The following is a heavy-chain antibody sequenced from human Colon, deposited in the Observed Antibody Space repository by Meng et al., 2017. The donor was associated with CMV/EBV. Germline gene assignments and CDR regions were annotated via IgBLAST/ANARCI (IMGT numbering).Heavy chain of an antibody. CDR1: GFTVSSNY. J-gene: IGHJ5*02. V-gene: IGHV3-66*01. CDR2: IYSGGST. D-gene: IGHD2-2*01. Sequence: GESLKISCAASGFTVSSNYMSWVRQAPGKGLEWVSVIYSGGSTYYADSVKGRFTISRDNAKSTVYLQMNSLRAEDTAVYYCSRGQDFVVVPTPKNFFDPWGQGTLVTVSS. CDR3: SRGQDFVVVPTPKNFFDP.